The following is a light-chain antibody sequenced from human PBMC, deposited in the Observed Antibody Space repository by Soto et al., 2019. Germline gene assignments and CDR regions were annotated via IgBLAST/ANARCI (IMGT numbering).Light chain of an antibody. V-gene: IGKV4-1*01. Sequence: DIVMTQSPDSLAVSLGERATINCKSSQSVLYSSNNKNYLAWYQQRPGQPPKLLIYWACTRESGVSDRFSGSGSGTDFTLSITSLQAEDVAVYYCQQYESTPPTFGQGTKLEI. CDR3: QQYESTPPT. CDR2: WAC. CDR1: QSVLYSSNNKNY. J-gene: IGKJ2*01.